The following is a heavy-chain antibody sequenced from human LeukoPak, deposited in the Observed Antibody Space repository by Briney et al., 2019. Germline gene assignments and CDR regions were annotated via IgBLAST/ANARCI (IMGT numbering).Heavy chain of an antibody. Sequence: GGSLRLSCTASGFTFSSYVMSWVRQAPGKGLEWVSAISGSGGSTYYADSVKGRFTISRDNSKNTLYLQMNSLRAEDTAVYYCAKEAGSAYFGNWFDPWGQGTLVTVSS. V-gene: IGHV3-23*01. D-gene: IGHD2-21*01. J-gene: IGHJ5*02. CDR3: AKEAGSAYFGNWFDP. CDR1: GFTFSSYV. CDR2: ISGSGGST.